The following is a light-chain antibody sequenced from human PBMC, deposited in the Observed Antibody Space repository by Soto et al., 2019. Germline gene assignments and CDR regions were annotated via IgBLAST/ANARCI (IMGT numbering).Light chain of an antibody. J-gene: IGKJ1*01. CDR1: QSVSSN. V-gene: IGKV3-15*01. CDR2: GAS. CDR3: QQYNNWGT. Sequence: ERVMTQSPATLSVSPGERATLSCRASQSVSSNLAWYQQKPGQAPRLLIYGASTRATGIPARFSGSGSGTEFTLTISSLQSEDFAVYYCQQYNNWGTFGQGTKVDIK.